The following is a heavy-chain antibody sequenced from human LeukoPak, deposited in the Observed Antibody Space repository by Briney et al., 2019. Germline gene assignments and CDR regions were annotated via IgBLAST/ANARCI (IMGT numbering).Heavy chain of an antibody. Sequence: SETLSLTCTVSGGSISSYYWSWIRQPAGKGLEWIGRIYTSGSTNYNPSLKSRVTMSVDTSKNQFSLKLSSVTAADTAVYYCARQEYDSSSWGTTFDYWGQGTLVTVSS. J-gene: IGHJ4*02. CDR2: IYTSGST. D-gene: IGHD3-22*01. V-gene: IGHV4-4*07. CDR1: GGSISSYY. CDR3: ARQEYDSSSWGTTFDY.